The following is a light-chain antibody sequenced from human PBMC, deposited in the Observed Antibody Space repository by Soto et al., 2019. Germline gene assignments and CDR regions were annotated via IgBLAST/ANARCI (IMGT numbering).Light chain of an antibody. Sequence: QSVLTQPPSTSGSPGRSVTISCTGTSSDVGGYNYVSLYQQHPGKAPKVIIYEVSKRPSGVPDRFSGSKSGSTASLTVSGLQGEDEADYYRSSYAVTHIFVFGTGTKVTV. CDR3: SSYAVTHIFV. J-gene: IGLJ1*01. CDR2: EVS. V-gene: IGLV2-8*01. CDR1: SSDVGGYNY.